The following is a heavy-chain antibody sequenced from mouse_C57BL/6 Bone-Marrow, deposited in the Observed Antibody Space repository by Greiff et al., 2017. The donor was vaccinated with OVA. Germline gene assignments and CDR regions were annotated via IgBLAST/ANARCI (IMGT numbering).Heavy chain of an antibody. CDR2: IHPNSGST. CDR3: ASPYCDGGGDRGAY. Sequence: QVQLQQSGAELVKPGASVKLSCKASGYTFTSYWMHWVKQRPGQGLEWIGMIHPNSGSTNYNEKFKSKATLTVDKSSSTAYMQLSSLTSEDSAVYACASPYCDGGGDRGAYWGQGTLVTVSA. V-gene: IGHV1-64*01. J-gene: IGHJ3*01. D-gene: IGHD1-1*02. CDR1: GYTFTSYW.